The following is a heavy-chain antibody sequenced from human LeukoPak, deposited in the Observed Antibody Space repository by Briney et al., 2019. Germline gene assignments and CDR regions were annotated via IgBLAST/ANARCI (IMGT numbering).Heavy chain of an antibody. Sequence: PSQTLSLTCTVSGGSLSSGDYYWSWIRQPPGKGLEWLGYIYYSGSTYYNPSLKSRVTISVDTSKNQFSLKLSSVTAADTAVYYCARGSSAIQLYYFDYWGQGTLVTVSS. V-gene: IGHV4-30-4*01. CDR3: ARGSSAIQLYYFDY. CDR1: GGSLSSGDYY. D-gene: IGHD2-2*02. CDR2: IYYSGST. J-gene: IGHJ4*02.